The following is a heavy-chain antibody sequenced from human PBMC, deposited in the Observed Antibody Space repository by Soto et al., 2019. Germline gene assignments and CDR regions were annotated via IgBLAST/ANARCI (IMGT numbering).Heavy chain of an antibody. D-gene: IGHD2-15*01. J-gene: IGHJ6*02. CDR3: ARGRNIVVVVAAFYYYYGMDV. V-gene: IGHV1-69*02. CDR1: GGTFSSHT. Sequence: SVKVSCKASGGTFSSHTISWVRQAPGQGLEWMGRIIPILGIANYAQKFQGRVTITADKSTSTAYMELSSLRSEDTAVYYCARGRNIVVVVAAFYYYYGMDVWGQGTTVTVSS. CDR2: IIPILGIA.